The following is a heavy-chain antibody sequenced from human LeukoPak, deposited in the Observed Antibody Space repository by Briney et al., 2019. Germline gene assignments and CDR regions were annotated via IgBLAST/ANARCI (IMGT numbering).Heavy chain of an antibody. CDR1: GLTLSNYG. V-gene: IGHV3-23*01. D-gene: IGHD3-22*01. CDR2: ISDSGGRT. Sequence: GGSLRLSCAVSGLTLSNYGMSWVRQAPGKGLEWVAGISDSGGRTNYADSVKGRFTISRDNPKNTLYLQMNSLRAEDTAVYFCAKRGVVIRVILVGFHKEAYYFDSWGQGALVTVSA. CDR3: AKRGVVIRVILVGFHKEAYYFDS. J-gene: IGHJ4*02.